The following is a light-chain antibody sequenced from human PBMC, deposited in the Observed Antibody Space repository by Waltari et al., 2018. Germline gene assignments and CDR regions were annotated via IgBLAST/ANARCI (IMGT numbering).Light chain of an antibody. CDR1: QSVLYSSNNKNY. CDR3: HQYYSART. V-gene: IGKV4-1*01. CDR2: WAS. Sequence: DIVMTQSPDSLAVSLGERATINCKSSQSVLYSSNNKNYLAWYQQKPGQPPKLLISWASTRESGVPDRFSGSGSGTDFTLTISSLQAEDVAVYYCHQYYSARTFGQGTKVEIK. J-gene: IGKJ1*01.